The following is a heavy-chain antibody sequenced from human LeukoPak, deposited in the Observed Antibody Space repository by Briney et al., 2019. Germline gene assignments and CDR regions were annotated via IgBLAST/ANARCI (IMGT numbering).Heavy chain of an antibody. D-gene: IGHD6-19*01. V-gene: IGHV3-7*01. J-gene: IGHJ4*02. CDR2: IKQDGSEK. CDR3: ARDLSRERSSGPPGY. CDR1: GFTFSSYW. Sequence: PGGSLRLSCAASGFTFSSYWMSWVHQAPGKGLEWVANIKQDGSEKYYVDSVKGRFTISRDNAKNSLYLQMNSLRAEDTAVYYCARDLSRERSSGPPGYWGQGTLVTVSS.